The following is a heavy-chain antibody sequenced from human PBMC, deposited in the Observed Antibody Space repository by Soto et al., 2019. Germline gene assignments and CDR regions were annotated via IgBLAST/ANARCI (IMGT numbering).Heavy chain of an antibody. CDR1: GGSISSSSYY. Sequence: ETLSLTCTVSGGSISSSSYYWGWIRQPPGKGLEWIGSIYYSGSTYYNPSLKSRVTISVDTSKNQFSLKLSSVTAADTAVYYCARTLRLFDYWGQGTLVTVSS. D-gene: IGHD4-17*01. V-gene: IGHV4-39*01. J-gene: IGHJ4*02. CDR2: IYYSGST. CDR3: ARTLRLFDY.